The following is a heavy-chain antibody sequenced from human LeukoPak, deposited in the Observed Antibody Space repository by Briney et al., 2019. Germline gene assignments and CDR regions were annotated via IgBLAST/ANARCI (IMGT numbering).Heavy chain of an antibody. CDR3: ARDGNFDY. J-gene: IGHJ4*02. CDR2: INPNSGGT. V-gene: IGHV1-2*02. Sequence: ASVKVSCKASGYTFSGHYMHWVRQAPGQGLEWMGWINPNSGGTNYAQKFQGRVTMTGDTSISTAYMELTRLTSDGTAVYYCARDGNFDYWGQGTLVAVSS. CDR1: GYTFSGHY.